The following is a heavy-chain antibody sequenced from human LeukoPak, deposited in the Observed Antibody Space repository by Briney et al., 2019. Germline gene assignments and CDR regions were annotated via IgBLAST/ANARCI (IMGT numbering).Heavy chain of an antibody. D-gene: IGHD2-15*01. CDR2: IYYSGST. CDR3: ATLTYCSGGSCFPKYFQH. CDR1: GGSISSYY. J-gene: IGHJ1*01. Sequence: PSEALSLTCTVSGGSISSYYWSWIRQPPGKGLEWIGYIYYSGSTNHYPSLKSRVTISVDTSTNQFSLKLSSVTAADTAVYYCATLTYCSGGSCFPKYFQHWGQGTLVAVSS. V-gene: IGHV4-59*08.